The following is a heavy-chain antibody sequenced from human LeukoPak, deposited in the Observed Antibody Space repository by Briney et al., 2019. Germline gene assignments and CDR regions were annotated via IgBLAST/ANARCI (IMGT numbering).Heavy chain of an antibody. CDR1: GGSFSGYY. CDR2: INHSGST. D-gene: IGHD5-24*01. V-gene: IGHV4-34*01. J-gene: IGHJ4*02. Sequence: SETLSLTCAVYGGSFSGYYWSWIRQPPGKGLEWIGEINHSGSTNYNPSLKSRVTISVDTSKNQFSLKLTSVTAADTAVYYCARRVRSGDGWVFDSWGQGTPATVSS. CDR3: ARRVRSGDGWVFDS.